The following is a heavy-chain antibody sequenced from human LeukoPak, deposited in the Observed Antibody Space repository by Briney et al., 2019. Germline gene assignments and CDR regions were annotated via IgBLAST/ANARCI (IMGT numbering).Heavy chain of an antibody. Sequence: SETLSLSCTVSGGSISSSSYYWGWIRQPPGKGLEWIGSIYYSGSTYYNPSLKSRVTISVDTSKNQFSLKLSSVTAADTAVYYCARQEGIDGYNFYFDYWGQGTLVTVSS. CDR1: GGSISSSSYY. CDR2: IYYSGST. V-gene: IGHV4-39*01. CDR3: ARQEGIDGYNFYFDY. D-gene: IGHD5-24*01. J-gene: IGHJ4*02.